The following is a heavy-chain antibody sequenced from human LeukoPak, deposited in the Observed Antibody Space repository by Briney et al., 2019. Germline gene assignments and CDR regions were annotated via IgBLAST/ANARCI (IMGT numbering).Heavy chain of an antibody. D-gene: IGHD1-26*01. J-gene: IGHJ4*02. Sequence: GGSLRLSCAASGFTLSSYWMSWVRQAPGKGLEWVANIKQDGSEKYYVDSVKGRFTISRDNANNSLYLQMNSLRAEDTAVYYCARDLSGSYAYDYWGQGTLVTVSS. CDR3: ARDLSGSYAYDY. CDR2: IKQDGSEK. V-gene: IGHV3-7*01. CDR1: GFTLSSYW.